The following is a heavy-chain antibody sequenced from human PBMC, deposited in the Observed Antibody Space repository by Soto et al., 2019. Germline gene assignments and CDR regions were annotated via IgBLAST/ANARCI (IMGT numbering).Heavy chain of an antibody. D-gene: IGHD3-10*02. V-gene: IGHV4-39*01. J-gene: IGHJ6*02. CDR3: ARPVLVGGHSGMDV. CDR2: IYYSGST. CDR1: GCSISSSSYY. Sequence: SETLSLTCTVSGCSISSSSYYWCWILQPPGKGLEWIGSIYYSGSTYYNPSLKSRVTISVDTSKNQFSLKLSSVTAADTAVYYCARPVLVGGHSGMDVWGQGTTVTVSS.